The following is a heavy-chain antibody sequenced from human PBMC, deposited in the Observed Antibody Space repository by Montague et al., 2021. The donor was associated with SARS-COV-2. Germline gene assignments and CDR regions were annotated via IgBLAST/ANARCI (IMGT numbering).Heavy chain of an antibody. V-gene: IGHV4-34*01. CDR1: GGSFSGYY. CDR3: AREVRGRIVVGIAIPYYYFDY. CDR2: INHSGST. Sequence: SETLSLTCAVYGGSFSGYYWSWIRQPPGKGLEWIGEINHSGSTNYNPSLKSRVTISVDTSKNQFSLKLSSVTAADTAVYYCAREVRGRIVVGIAIPYYYFDYWGQGTLVTVSS. D-gene: IGHD2-21*01. J-gene: IGHJ4*02.